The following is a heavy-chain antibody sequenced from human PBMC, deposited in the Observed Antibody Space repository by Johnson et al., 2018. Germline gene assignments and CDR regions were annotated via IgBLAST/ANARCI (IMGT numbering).Heavy chain of an antibody. CDR1: GFTFSNHS. CDR2: INNDGSTT. D-gene: IGHD3-3*01. J-gene: IGHJ4*02. Sequence: VQLQESGEALVQPGGSLSLSCAASGFTFSNHSMHWFRQVPGKGLVWASRINNDGSTTMYADSVLGRFTISRDDAKNTLYSQMNRVRAGDTALYYCARQGSSYYSTFHYWGQGILGTVSS. V-gene: IGHV3-74*03. CDR3: ARQGSSYYSTFHY.